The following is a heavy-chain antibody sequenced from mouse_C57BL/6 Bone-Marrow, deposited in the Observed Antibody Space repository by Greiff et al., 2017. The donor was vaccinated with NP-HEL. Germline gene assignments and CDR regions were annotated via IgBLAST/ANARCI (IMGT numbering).Heavy chain of an antibody. D-gene: IGHD3-2*02. CDR3: ARSGGFAY. V-gene: IGHV1-72*01. CDR2: IDPNGGGT. J-gene: IGHJ3*01. CDR1: GYTFPSYW. Sequence: VQLQQSGAELVKPGASVKLSCKASGYTFPSYWMPWVKQRPGRGLEWIGRIDPNGGGTKYTEKFKSKANLTVDKPSSTAYMQLSSLTSEDSAVCYCARSGGFAYWGKGTLVTVSA.